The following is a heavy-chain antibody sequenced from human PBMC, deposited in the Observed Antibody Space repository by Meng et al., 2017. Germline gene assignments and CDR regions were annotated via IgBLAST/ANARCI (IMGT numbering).Heavy chain of an antibody. Sequence: GESLKISCAASGFTFSDYYMSWIRQAPGKGLEWVSYISSSGSTIYYADSVEGRFTISRDNAKNSLYLQMNSLRAEDTAVYYCARGGSYYEFDYFDYWGQGTLVTVSS. CDR2: ISSSGSTI. CDR3: ARGGSYYEFDYFDY. D-gene: IGHD1-26*01. CDR1: GFTFSDYY. V-gene: IGHV3-11*04. J-gene: IGHJ4*02.